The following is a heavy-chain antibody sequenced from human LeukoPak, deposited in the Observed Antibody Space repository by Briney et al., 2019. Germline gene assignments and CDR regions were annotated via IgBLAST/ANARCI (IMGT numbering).Heavy chain of an antibody. Sequence: PSETLSLTCTVSGGSISSSSYYWGWIRQPPGKGLEWIGSIYYSGSTYYNPSLKSRVTISVDTSKNQFSLKLSSVTAADTAVYYCARRPTPAALEWLFPYYYYYYMDVWGKGTTVTVSS. CDR2: IYYSGST. D-gene: IGHD3-3*01. CDR1: GGSISSSSYY. CDR3: ARRPTPAALEWLFPYYYYYYMDV. V-gene: IGHV4-39*07. J-gene: IGHJ6*03.